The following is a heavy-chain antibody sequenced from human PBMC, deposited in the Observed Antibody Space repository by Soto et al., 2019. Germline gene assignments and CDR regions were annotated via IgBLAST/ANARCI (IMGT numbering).Heavy chain of an antibody. CDR3: AKDRGSTYGAFDI. D-gene: IGHD3-10*01. Sequence: TGGSLRLSCAASGFTFSSYGMHWVRQAPGKGLEWVAVISYDGSNKYYADSVKGRFTISRDNSKNTLYLQMNSLRAEDTAVYYCAKDRGSTYGAFDIWGQGTMVTVSS. CDR1: GFTFSSYG. V-gene: IGHV3-30*18. CDR2: ISYDGSNK. J-gene: IGHJ3*02.